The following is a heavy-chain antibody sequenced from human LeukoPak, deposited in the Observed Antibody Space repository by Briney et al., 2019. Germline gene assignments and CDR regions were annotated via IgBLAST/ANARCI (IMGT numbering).Heavy chain of an antibody. J-gene: IGHJ4*02. CDR2: ISGSDGGT. D-gene: IGHD3-10*01. V-gene: IGHV3-23*01. CDR1: VFIFNSYA. CDR3: AKGSRGYFDY. Sequence: GGSLRLSCAASVFIFNSYAMSWVRQAPGKGLEWVSAISGSDGGTNYADSVKGRFTISRDNSKNTLYLQMNSLRAEDTAVYYCAKGSRGYFDYWGQGTLVTVSS.